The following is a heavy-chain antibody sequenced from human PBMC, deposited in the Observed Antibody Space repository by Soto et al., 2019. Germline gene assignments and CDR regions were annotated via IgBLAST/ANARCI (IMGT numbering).Heavy chain of an antibody. Sequence: RGESLKISCKGSGYSFTNNWIGWVRQMPGKGLEWMGIIYPGDSDTRYSPSFQGRVTISADKSISTAYLQWSSLKASDTAMYYCARRSNSQYAMDVWGQGTTVTVSS. V-gene: IGHV5-51*01. CDR3: ARRSNSQYAMDV. CDR1: GYSFTNNW. D-gene: IGHD4-4*01. CDR2: IYPGDSDT. J-gene: IGHJ6*02.